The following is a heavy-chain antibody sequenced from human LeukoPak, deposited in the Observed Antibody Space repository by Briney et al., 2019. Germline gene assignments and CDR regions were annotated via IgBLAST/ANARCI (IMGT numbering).Heavy chain of an antibody. V-gene: IGHV4-59*01. Sequence: SETLSLTCTVSGGSISSYYWSWIRQPPGKGLEWIGYIYYSGSTNYNPSLKSRVTISVDTSKNQFSQKLSSVTAADTAVYYCAREVAITVANWFDPWGQGTLVTVSS. CDR2: IYYSGST. J-gene: IGHJ5*02. D-gene: IGHD3-22*01. CDR1: GGSISSYY. CDR3: AREVAITVANWFDP.